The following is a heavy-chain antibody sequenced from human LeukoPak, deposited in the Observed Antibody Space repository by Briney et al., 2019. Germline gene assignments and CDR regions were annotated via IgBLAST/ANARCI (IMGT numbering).Heavy chain of an antibody. CDR2: ISSSSSYI. D-gene: IGHD3-10*01. J-gene: IGHJ4*02. V-gene: IGHV3-21*01. Sequence: PGGSLRLSCAASGFTFSSYSMNWVRQAPGKGLEWVSSISSSSSYIYYADSVKGRFTISRGNAKNSLYLQMNSLRAEDTAVYYCARVEDGSGSYPMGYWGQGTLVTVSS. CDR3: ARVEDGSGSYPMGY. CDR1: GFTFSSYS.